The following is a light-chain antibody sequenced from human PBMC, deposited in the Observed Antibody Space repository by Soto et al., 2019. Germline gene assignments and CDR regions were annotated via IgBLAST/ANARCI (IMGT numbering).Light chain of an antibody. CDR3: QQYYSYPWT. V-gene: IGKV1-8*01. J-gene: IGKJ1*01. CDR1: QGISSY. Sequence: AIRMTQSPSSFSASTGDRVTITCRASQGISSYLAWYQQKPGKAPKLLIYAASTLQSGVLSRFSGSGSGTDFTLTISCLQSEDFATYYCQQYYSYPWTFGQGTKVEIK. CDR2: AAS.